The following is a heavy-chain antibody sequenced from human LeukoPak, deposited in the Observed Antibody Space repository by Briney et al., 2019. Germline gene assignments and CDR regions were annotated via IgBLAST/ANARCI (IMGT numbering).Heavy chain of an antibody. D-gene: IGHD6-13*01. V-gene: IGHV5-51*01. Sequence: GESLKISCKGSGYSFTSYWIGWVRQMPGKGLEWMGIIYPGDSDTRYSPSFQGQVTISADKSISTAYLQWSSLKASDTAMYYCARRLGIAAAGRLINSAALGAFDIWGQGTMVTVSS. J-gene: IGHJ3*02. CDR2: IYPGDSDT. CDR3: ARRLGIAAAGRLINSAALGAFDI. CDR1: GYSFTSYW.